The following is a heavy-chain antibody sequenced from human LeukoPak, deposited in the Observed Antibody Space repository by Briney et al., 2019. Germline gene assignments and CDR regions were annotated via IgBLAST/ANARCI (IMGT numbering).Heavy chain of an antibody. Sequence: GGSLRLSCAASGFTFSSYEMNWVRQAPGKGLEWVSYISSSGSTIYYADSVKGRFTISRDNAKNSLYLRMNSLRAEDTAVYYCAREGYSYGYGIDYWGQGTLVTVSS. D-gene: IGHD5-18*01. CDR2: ISSSGSTI. J-gene: IGHJ4*02. CDR1: GFTFSSYE. V-gene: IGHV3-48*03. CDR3: AREGYSYGYGIDY.